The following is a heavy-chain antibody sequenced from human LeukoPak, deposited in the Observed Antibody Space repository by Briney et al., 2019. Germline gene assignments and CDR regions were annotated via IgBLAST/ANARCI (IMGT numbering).Heavy chain of an antibody. D-gene: IGHD6-19*01. Sequence: QPGGSLRLSCTASGFTFSSYNMNWVRQAPGKGLEWVSYISYSSSTRYYADSVKGRFTISRDNSKNTLYLQMNSLRAEDTAVYYCARESDSSGWYRQIAFDIWGQGTMVTVSS. CDR2: ISYSSSTR. CDR3: ARESDSSGWYRQIAFDI. V-gene: IGHV3-48*01. CDR1: GFTFSSYN. J-gene: IGHJ3*02.